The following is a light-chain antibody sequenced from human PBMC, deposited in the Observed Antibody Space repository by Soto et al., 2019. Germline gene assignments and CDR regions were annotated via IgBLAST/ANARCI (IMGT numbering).Light chain of an antibody. CDR1: SSDVGSYNL. V-gene: IGLV2-23*01. Sequence: QSALTQPASVSGSPGQSITIPCTGTSSDVGSYNLVSWYQQHPGKAPKLMIYEGSKRPSGISYRFSGSKSGNTASLTISGLQAEDEADYYCCSYAGSSTPLYVFGTGTKVTVL. CDR2: EGS. CDR3: CSYAGSSTPLYV. J-gene: IGLJ1*01.